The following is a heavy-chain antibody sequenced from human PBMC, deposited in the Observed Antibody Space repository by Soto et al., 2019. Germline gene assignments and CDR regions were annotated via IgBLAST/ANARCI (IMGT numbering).Heavy chain of an antibody. V-gene: IGHV5-51*01. Sequence: LGESLKISCKGSGYSFTSYWIGWVRQMPGKGLEWMGIIYPGDSDTRYSPSFQGQVTISADKSISTAYLQWSSLKASDTAMYYCARRGRPLSSSSYYYYYGMDVWGQGTTVTVSS. J-gene: IGHJ6*02. CDR1: GYSFTSYW. CDR2: IYPGDSDT. CDR3: ARRGRPLSSSSYYYYYGMDV. D-gene: IGHD6-6*01.